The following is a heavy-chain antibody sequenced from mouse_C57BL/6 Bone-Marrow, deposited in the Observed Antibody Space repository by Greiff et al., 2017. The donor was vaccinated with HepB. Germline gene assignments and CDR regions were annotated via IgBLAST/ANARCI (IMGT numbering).Heavy chain of an antibody. J-gene: IGHJ2*01. CDR1: GYTFTSYV. V-gene: IGHV1-14*01. CDR3: ARGYYYGSSSAY. CDR2: IYPYNDGT. D-gene: IGHD1-1*01. Sequence: VHVKQSGPELVKPGASVKMSCKASGYTFTSYVMHWVKQKPGQGLEWIGYIYPYNDGTKYNEKFKGKATLTSDKSSSTAYMELSSLTSEDSAVYYCARGYYYGSSSAYWGQGTTLTVSS.